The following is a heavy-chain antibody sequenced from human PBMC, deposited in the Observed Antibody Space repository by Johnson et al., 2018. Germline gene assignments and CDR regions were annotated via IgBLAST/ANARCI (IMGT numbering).Heavy chain of an antibody. J-gene: IGHJ3*02. V-gene: IGHV3-23*04. CDR2: ISGSGGST. D-gene: IGHD4-17*01. CDR3: GKGEMPAVTTDAFDI. Sequence: VQLVQSGGGVVQPGRSLRVSCAASGFTFSCYGIHWVRQAPGKGLEWVAAISGSGGSTYYADSVKGRFTIARDNSKNTLYLQMNSVRAEDTAVCYCGKGEMPAVTTDAFDIWGQGTRVPVSS. CDR1: GFTFSCYG.